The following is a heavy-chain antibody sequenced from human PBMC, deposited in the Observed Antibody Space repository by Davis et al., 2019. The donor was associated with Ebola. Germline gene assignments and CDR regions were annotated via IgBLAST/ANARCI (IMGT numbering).Heavy chain of an antibody. CDR3: ARDRKGSDAFDI. J-gene: IGHJ3*02. CDR2: INSDGSST. V-gene: IGHV3-74*01. Sequence: GESLKISCAASGFTFSRYLMHWVRQAPGKGLVWVSRINSDGSSTSYADSVKGRFTVSRDNAKNTLYLQMNSLRAEDTAVYYCARDRKGSDAFDIWGQGTVVTVSS. CDR1: GFTFSRYL.